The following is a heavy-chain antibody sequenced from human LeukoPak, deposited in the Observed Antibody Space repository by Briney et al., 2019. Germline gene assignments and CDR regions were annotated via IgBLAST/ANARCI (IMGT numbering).Heavy chain of an antibody. D-gene: IGHD2-2*01. V-gene: IGHV1-69*01. CDR1: GGTFSSYA. CDR2: IIPIFGTA. Sequence: GSSVKVSCKASGGTFSSYAISWVRQAPGQGLEWMGGIIPIFGTANYAQKFQGRVTITADESTSTDYMELSSLRSEDTAVYYCATGYCSSTSCRYFDYWGQGTLVTVSS. J-gene: IGHJ4*02. CDR3: ATGYCSSTSCRYFDY.